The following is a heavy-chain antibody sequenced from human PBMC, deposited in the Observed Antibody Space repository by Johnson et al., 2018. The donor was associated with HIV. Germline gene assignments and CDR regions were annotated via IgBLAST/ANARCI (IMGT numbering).Heavy chain of an antibody. CDR1: GFTFSSYA. D-gene: IGHD2-21*01. CDR2: ISYDGSNK. J-gene: IGHJ3*02. V-gene: IGHV3-30*14. CDR3: TRGAAHCGGDCWGAVDI. Sequence: QMLLVESGGGVVQPGRSLRLSCAASGFTFSSYAMHWVRQAPGKGLEWVAVISYDGSNKNYADSVKGRFTISRDNSNNTFYLQMNNLRAEDTALYYCTRGAAHCGGDCWGAVDIWGQGTMVTVSS.